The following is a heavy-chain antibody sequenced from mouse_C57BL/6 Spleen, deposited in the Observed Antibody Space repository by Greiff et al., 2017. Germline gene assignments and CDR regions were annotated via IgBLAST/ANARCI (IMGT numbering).Heavy chain of an antibody. V-gene: IGHV1-42*01. CDR1: GYSFTGYY. D-gene: IGHD1-1*01. CDR2: INPSTGGT. Sequence: EVQLQQSGPELVKPGASVKISCKASGYSFTGYYMNWVKQSPEKSLEWIGEINPSTGGTTYNQKFKAKATLTVDKSSSTAYMQLKSLTSEDSAVYYCAREGNYYGSSSMDYWGQGTSDTVSS. CDR3: AREGNYYGSSSMDY. J-gene: IGHJ4*01.